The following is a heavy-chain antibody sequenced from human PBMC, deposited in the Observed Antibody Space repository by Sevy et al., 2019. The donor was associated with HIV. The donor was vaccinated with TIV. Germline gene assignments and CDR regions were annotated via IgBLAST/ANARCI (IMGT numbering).Heavy chain of an antibody. CDR2: IYYNGNT. Sequence: SETLSLTCTVSDGYISSYYWSWIRQPPGKGLEWIGYIYYNGNTNYNPSLESRVTMSIHTSMKQFSLKLRSVTAADTAMYYCARGTRDGYNLYFDSWGQGTLVTVSS. V-gene: IGHV4-59*01. J-gene: IGHJ4*02. CDR3: ARGTRDGYNLYFDS. CDR1: DGYISSYY. D-gene: IGHD5-12*01.